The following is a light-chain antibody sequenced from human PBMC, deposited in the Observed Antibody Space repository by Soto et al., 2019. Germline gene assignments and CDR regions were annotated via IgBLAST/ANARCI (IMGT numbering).Light chain of an antibody. CDR2: GAS. Sequence: EIVMTQSPGTLSVSPGERGTLSCRASQSVNSNLAWYQQKPGQAPRLLIDGASTRATGIPARFSGSGSGTEFTLAISSLQSEDFAVYYCQQYNNWPYTFGQGTKLEIK. CDR1: QSVNSN. J-gene: IGKJ2*01. CDR3: QQYNNWPYT. V-gene: IGKV3D-15*01.